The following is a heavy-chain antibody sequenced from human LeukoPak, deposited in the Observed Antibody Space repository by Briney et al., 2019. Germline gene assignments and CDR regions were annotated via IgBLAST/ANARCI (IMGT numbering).Heavy chain of an antibody. D-gene: IGHD3-16*02. CDR3: ARAYYDYVWGSYRGYYFDY. CDR1: GFTFSSYS. CDR2: ISSSSSTI. Sequence: GGSLRLSCAASGFTFSSYSMNWVRQAPGKGLEWVSYISSSSSTIYYADSVKGRFTISRDNAKNSLYLQMNSLRDEDTAVYYCARAYYDYVWGSYRGYYFDYWGQGTLVTVS. J-gene: IGHJ4*02. V-gene: IGHV3-48*02.